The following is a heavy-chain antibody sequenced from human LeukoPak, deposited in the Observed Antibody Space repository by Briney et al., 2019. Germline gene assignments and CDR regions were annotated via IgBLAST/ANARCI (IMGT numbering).Heavy chain of an antibody. J-gene: IGHJ6*02. CDR3: ARDSAYSSSFSGYYYYYGMDV. CDR1: GFTFSSYS. D-gene: IGHD6-13*01. CDR2: ISSSSSYI. Sequence: PGGSLRLSCAASGFTFSSYSMNWVRQAPGKGLEWVSSISSSSSYIYYADSVKGRFTISRDNAKNSLYLQMNSLRAGDTAVYYCARDSAYSSSFSGYYYYYGMDVWGQGTTVTVSS. V-gene: IGHV3-21*01.